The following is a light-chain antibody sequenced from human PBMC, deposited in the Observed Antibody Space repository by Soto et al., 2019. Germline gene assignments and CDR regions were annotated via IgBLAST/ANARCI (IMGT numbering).Light chain of an antibody. V-gene: IGKV1-39*01. J-gene: IGKJ1*01. Sequence: DIQMTQSTSSLSASVGDRVTITCRASQSISSYLNWYRQKSGKAPKLLIYAASSLQSGVPSRFSGSGSGTDFTLTISSLQPEDFATYYCQQSYSSPPTFGQGTKVDIK. CDR2: AAS. CDR1: QSISSY. CDR3: QQSYSSPPT.